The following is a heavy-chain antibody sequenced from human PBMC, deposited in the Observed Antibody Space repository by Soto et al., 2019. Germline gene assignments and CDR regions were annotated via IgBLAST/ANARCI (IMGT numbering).Heavy chain of an antibody. CDR3: AREYSSSYCFDY. CDR2: INHSGRT. Sequence: QVQLQQWGAGLLKPSGTLSLTCAVYGGSFNSFYWSWIRQAPGKGLEWIGEINHSGRTNYNPSLKSRVTILVDPSKNQFSLNLTSVTAADTAVYYCAREYSSSYCFDYLGQGTLVTVSS. D-gene: IGHD6-6*01. J-gene: IGHJ4*02. V-gene: IGHV4-34*02. CDR1: GGSFNSFY.